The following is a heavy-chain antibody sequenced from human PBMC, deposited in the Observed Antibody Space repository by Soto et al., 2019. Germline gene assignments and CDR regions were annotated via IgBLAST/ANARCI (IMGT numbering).Heavy chain of an antibody. J-gene: IGHJ6*03. CDR1: GYTFTSYY. D-gene: IGHD4-4*01. V-gene: IGHV1-46*03. CDR3: ASTGEPRPRTYYYDMDV. Sequence: QVQLVQSGAEVKKPGASVKVSCKASGYTFTSYYMHWVRQAPGQGLEWMGIINPSGGSTSYAHKFQGRVTMTRDTSTSTVYMELSSLRSEDTAVYYCASTGEPRPRTYYYDMDVWGKGTTVTVSS. CDR2: INPSGGST.